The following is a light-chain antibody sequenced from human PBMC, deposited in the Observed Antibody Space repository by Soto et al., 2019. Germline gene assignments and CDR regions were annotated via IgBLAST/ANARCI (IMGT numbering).Light chain of an antibody. Sequence: QSVLTQPPSVSGAPGQRVTISCTGSSSNIGAGYDVHWYQQLPGTAPKLVIFGTSYRSSGVPDRISGSKSGTSASLAITGLQAEDEADYYCQSSDTSLSGSEVFGGGTKLTVL. CDR2: GTS. CDR1: SSNIGAGYD. CDR3: QSSDTSLSGSEV. V-gene: IGLV1-40*01. J-gene: IGLJ2*01.